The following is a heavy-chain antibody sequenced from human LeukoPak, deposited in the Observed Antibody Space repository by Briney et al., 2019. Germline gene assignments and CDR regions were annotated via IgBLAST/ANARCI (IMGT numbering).Heavy chain of an antibody. Sequence: GASVKVSCKASGYTFTGYYMHWVRQAPGQGLEWMGWINPNSGGTNYAQNFQGRVTMTRDTSIGTAYMELSGLRSDDTAVYYCARGDSGSYYGVYWGQGTLVTVSS. J-gene: IGHJ4*02. CDR1: GYTFTGYY. D-gene: IGHD1-26*01. CDR3: ARGDSGSYYGVY. CDR2: INPNSGGT. V-gene: IGHV1-2*02.